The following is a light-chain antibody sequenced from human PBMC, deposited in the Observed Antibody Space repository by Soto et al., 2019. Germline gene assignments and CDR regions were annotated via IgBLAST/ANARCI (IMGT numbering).Light chain of an antibody. CDR1: QSVSTN. CDR3: QQYNTWPYT. V-gene: IGKV3-15*01. Sequence: EIVMTQSPDTLSVSPGERATLSCRASQSVSTNLAWYQQKPGQAPRLLIYGASTRATGIPARFSGSGSGTEFTLTISSLQSDDVAVYHCQQYNTWPYTFGQGTKLEIK. CDR2: GAS. J-gene: IGKJ2*01.